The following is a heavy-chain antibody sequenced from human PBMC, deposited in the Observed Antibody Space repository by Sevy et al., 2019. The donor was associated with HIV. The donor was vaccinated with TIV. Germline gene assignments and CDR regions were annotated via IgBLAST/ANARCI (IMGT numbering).Heavy chain of an antibody. D-gene: IGHD3-22*01. CDR3: AKGDSSGYGKYYFDY. CDR1: GFTFSSYA. J-gene: IGHJ4*02. Sequence: GGSLRLSCAASGFTFSSYAMSWVRQAPGKGLEWVSAISGGGGSTYYADSVKGRFTISRDNSKNTLYLQMNSLRAEDTAVYYCAKGDSSGYGKYYFDYWGQGTLVTVSS. V-gene: IGHV3-23*01. CDR2: ISGGGGST.